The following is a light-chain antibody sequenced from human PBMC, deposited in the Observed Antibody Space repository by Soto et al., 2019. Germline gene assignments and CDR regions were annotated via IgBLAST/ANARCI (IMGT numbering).Light chain of an antibody. J-gene: IGKJ1*01. CDR1: QSISSW. CDR2: KAS. CDR3: QQYNSYPWT. V-gene: IGKV1-5*03. Sequence: DIQRTQSLSTLSASVGDRVTITCRASQSISSWLAWYQQKPGKAPKLLIYKASTLESGVPSNFSGSGSGTEFTLTISSLQPEDFATYYCQQYNSYPWTFGQGTKVDIK.